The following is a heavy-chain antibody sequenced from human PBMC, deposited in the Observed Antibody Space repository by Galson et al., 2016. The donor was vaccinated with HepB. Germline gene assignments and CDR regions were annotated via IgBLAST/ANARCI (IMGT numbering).Heavy chain of an antibody. CDR2: IYYSGTT. Sequence: WGWIRQPPGKGLEWIGSIYYSGTTYYNPSLKSRVTISVDTSKNQFSLKLSSVTAADTAVYFCARPNSSGLSYYYYMDVWGKGTTVTVSS. CDR3: ARPNSSGLSYYYYMDV. V-gene: IGHV4-39*01. J-gene: IGHJ6*03. D-gene: IGHD6-25*01.